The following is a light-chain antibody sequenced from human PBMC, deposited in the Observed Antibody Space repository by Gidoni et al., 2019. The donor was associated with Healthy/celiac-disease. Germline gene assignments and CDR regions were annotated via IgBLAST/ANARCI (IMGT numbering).Light chain of an antibody. V-gene: IGKV3-20*01. CDR3: QQYVISPPGFT. J-gene: IGKJ3*01. CDR2: GAS. CDR1: QSVSSSY. Sequence: ELVLTQSPGTLSLSPGERATLSCRASQSVSSSYLAWYQQKPGQAPRLLIYGASSRATGVPDRFSGSGSGTDFTLTISRLEPEDFAVYYCQQYVISPPGFTFGPGTKVDIK.